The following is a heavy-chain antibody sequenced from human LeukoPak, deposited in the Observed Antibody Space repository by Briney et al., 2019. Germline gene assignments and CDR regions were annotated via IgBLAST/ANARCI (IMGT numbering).Heavy chain of an antibody. D-gene: IGHD3-22*01. CDR1: GFTFSSYS. J-gene: IGHJ3*02. Sequence: GGSLRLSCAASGFTFSSYSMNWVRQAPGKGLEWVSSISSSSSYIYYADSVKGRFTISRDNAKNSLYLQMNSLRAEDTAVYYCARLKYYDSSGDRKDAFDIWGQGTMVTVSS. CDR2: ISSSSSYI. V-gene: IGHV3-21*01. CDR3: ARLKYYDSSGDRKDAFDI.